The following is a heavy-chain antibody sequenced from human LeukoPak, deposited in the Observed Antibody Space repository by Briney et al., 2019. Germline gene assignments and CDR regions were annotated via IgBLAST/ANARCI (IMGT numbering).Heavy chain of an antibody. CDR1: GFTFSSYA. CDR3: VRDPRNCGGDCYSGGCFDY. J-gene: IGHJ4*02. Sequence: GGSLRLSCSASGFTFSSYAMHWVRQAPGKGLEYVSAISSNGGSTYYADSVKGRFTISRDNSKNTLYLQMSSLRVEDTAVYYCVRDPRNCGGDCYSGGCFDYWGQGTLVTVSS. D-gene: IGHD2-21*02. CDR2: ISSNGGST. V-gene: IGHV3-64D*09.